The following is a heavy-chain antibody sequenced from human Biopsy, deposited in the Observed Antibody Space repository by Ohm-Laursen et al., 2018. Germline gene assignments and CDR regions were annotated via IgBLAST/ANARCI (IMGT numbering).Heavy chain of an antibody. V-gene: IGHV4-34*08. D-gene: IGHD2-15*01. CDR3: GNEVHGRDY. CDR1: GQTFSDYQ. J-gene: IGHJ4*02. CDR2: INQAGTT. Sequence: TLSLTCAVFGQTFSDYQWSWIRQPPGKGLKWIGQINQAGTTNYNPSLKSRVSISADASKYEFSLRLTSVTAADTAVYLCGNEVHGRDYWGLGAQVTVSS.